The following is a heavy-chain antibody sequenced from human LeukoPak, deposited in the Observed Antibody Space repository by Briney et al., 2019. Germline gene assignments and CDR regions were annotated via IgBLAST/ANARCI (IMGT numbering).Heavy chain of an antibody. CDR2: IKQDGSEK. V-gene: IGHV3-7*01. D-gene: IGHD6-13*01. Sequence: GGSLRLSCAASGFTFSSYDMSWVRQAPGKGLEWVANIKQDGSEKYYVDSVKGRFTISRDNAKNSLYLQMNSLRAEDTAVYYCARDRWSVAAAGGTFDYWGQGTLVTVSS. CDR1: GFTFSSYD. J-gene: IGHJ4*02. CDR3: ARDRWSVAAAGGTFDY.